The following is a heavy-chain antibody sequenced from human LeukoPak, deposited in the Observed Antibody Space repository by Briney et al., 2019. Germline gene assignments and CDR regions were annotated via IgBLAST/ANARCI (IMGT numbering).Heavy chain of an antibody. D-gene: IGHD2-8*01. CDR1: GGSFTSYA. V-gene: IGHV1-69*06. CDR2: VIPLFGTT. CDR3: ARGPNGPYFLDY. J-gene: IGHJ4*02. Sequence: SVKVSCKASGGSFTSYAFSWVRQAPGQGLEWMGGVIPLFGTTHYAENFQGRVTLIADRSTGTVCMELMSLRSDDTAVYFCARGPNGPYFLDYWGQGTPLTVSS.